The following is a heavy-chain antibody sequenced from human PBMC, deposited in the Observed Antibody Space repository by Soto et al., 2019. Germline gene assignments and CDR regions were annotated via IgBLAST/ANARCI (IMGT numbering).Heavy chain of an antibody. D-gene: IGHD3-9*01. Sequence: SDTLSLTCTVSGGSISSYSWSCVRQPPGKGLEWIGYIYYSGTTNYNPSLKSRVAISVDRSKDQFYLTLTSVAAADTAVYFCARARYYDWCFDLWGLGTTVTLSS. V-gene: IGHV4-59*07. J-gene: IGHJ6*02. CDR2: IYYSGTT. CDR3: ARARYYDWCFDL. CDR1: GGSISSYS.